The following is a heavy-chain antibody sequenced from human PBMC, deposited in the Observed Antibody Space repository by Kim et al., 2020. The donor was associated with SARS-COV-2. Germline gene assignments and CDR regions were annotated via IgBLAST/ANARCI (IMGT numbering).Heavy chain of an antibody. V-gene: IGHV3-11*01. CDR3: ARAGYGGNSGSFDY. J-gene: IGHJ4*02. Sequence: ADPVKSRFTIARGNAKNSLYLQRNSLRAEDTAVYYCARAGYGGNSGSFDYWGQGTLVTVSS. D-gene: IGHD4-17*01.